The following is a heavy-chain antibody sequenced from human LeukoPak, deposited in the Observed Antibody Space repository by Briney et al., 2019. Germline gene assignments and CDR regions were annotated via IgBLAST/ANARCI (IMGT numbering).Heavy chain of an antibody. D-gene: IGHD2-15*01. Sequence: SQTLSLTCAISGDSASSSSATWNWIRQSPSRGLEWLGRTYYRSKWSYDYALSVKSRITINPDTSQRQFSLQLNSVTPEDTAIYYCAGGYCTGGSCTGFDHWGQGTLVTVSS. CDR2: TYYRSKWSY. V-gene: IGHV6-1*01. CDR3: AGGYCTGGSCTGFDH. CDR1: GDSASSSSAT. J-gene: IGHJ4*02.